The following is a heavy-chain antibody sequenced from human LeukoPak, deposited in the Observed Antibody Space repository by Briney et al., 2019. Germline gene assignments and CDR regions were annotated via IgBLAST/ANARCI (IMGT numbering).Heavy chain of an antibody. V-gene: IGHV3-7*03. D-gene: IGHD3-3*01. Sequence: GGSLRLSCAASGFTFSSYAMHWVRQAPGKGLEWVANIKQDGSEKYYVDSVKGRFTISRDNAENSLYLQMNSLRAEDTAVYYCARDTIFGDYGMDVWGQGTTVTVSS. J-gene: IGHJ6*02. CDR3: ARDTIFGDYGMDV. CDR1: GFTFSSYA. CDR2: IKQDGSEK.